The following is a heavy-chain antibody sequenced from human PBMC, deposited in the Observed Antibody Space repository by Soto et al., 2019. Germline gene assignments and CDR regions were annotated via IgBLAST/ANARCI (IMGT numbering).Heavy chain of an antibody. CDR2: IKSKTDGGTT. V-gene: IGHV3-15*01. CDR1: GFTFSNAW. CDR3: TTDPSAGLFDY. Sequence: EVQLVESGGGLVKPGGSLRLSCAACGFTFSNAWMSWVRQAPGKGLEWVGRIKSKTDGGTTDYAAPVKGRFTISRDDSKNTLYLQMNSLKTEDTAVYYCTTDPSAGLFDYWGQGTLVTVSS. J-gene: IGHJ4*02. D-gene: IGHD2-15*01.